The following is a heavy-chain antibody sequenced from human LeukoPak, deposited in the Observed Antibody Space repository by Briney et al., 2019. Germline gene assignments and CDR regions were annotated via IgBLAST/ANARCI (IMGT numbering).Heavy chain of an antibody. V-gene: IGHV4-39*07. CDR3: ACCSGGSCLSGWFDP. CDR1: GGSISSSSYY. J-gene: IGHJ5*02. D-gene: IGHD2-15*01. Sequence: SETLSLTCTVSGGSISSSSYYWGWIRQPPGKGLEWIGSIYYSGSTYYNPSLKSRVTISVDTSKNQFSLKLSSVTAADTAVYYCACCSGGSCLSGWFDPWGQGTLVTVSS. CDR2: IYYSGST.